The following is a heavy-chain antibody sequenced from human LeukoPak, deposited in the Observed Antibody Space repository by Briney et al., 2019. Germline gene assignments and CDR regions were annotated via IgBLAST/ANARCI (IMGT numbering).Heavy chain of an antibody. CDR1: GASISSYY. Sequence: SSETLSLTCSVSGASISSYYWSWIRQPAGKGLEYIGRVYTTGGTHYNPTLKSRLTMSADTSKNQFYLKLTSVTAADTAVYYCATGTGYYRGAEYFQYWGQGTLVTFSS. CDR2: VYTTGGT. V-gene: IGHV4-4*07. D-gene: IGHD3-9*01. J-gene: IGHJ1*01. CDR3: ATGTGYYRGAEYFQY.